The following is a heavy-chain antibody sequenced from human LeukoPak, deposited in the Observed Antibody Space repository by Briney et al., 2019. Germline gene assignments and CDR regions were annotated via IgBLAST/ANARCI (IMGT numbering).Heavy chain of an antibody. J-gene: IGHJ5*02. CDR2: IFFSGGT. CDR1: GGSISSSSYY. Sequence: SETLSLTCTGSGGSISSSSYYWGWIRQPPGKGLEWIGSIFFSGGTSYNPSLKSRVTLFVDTSKNQFSLKLSSVTAADTAVYYCARRFGTGPIAVAGRTKRGWFDPWGQGTLVTVSS. CDR3: ARRFGTGPIAVAGRTKRGWFDP. D-gene: IGHD6-19*01. V-gene: IGHV4-39*01.